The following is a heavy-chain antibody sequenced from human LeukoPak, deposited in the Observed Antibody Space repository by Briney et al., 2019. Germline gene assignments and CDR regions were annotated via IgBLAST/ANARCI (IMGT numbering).Heavy chain of an antibody. CDR2: INPNNGGT. V-gene: IGHV1-2*06. CDR1: GYTFTGYY. CDR3: ARDLWSAGPLYYFDY. J-gene: IGHJ4*02. Sequence: ASVKVSCKASGYTFTGYYIHWVRQAPGQGLEWMGRINPNNGGTNYAQKFQGRVTMTRDMSMSTAYMELSRLRSDDTAVYYCARDLWSAGPLYYFDYWGQGTLVTVSS. D-gene: IGHD3-3*01.